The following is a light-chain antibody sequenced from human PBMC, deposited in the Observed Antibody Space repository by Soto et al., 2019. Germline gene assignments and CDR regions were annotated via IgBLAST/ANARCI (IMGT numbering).Light chain of an antibody. J-gene: IGKJ3*01. CDR1: QSVPNNY. Sequence: EIVLTQSPDSLSLSPGEGATLSCRASQSVPNNYLAWYQQKPAQAPRLLIHDASTRATGIPDRFSGSGSGTDVTLTISRLEPEDFAVYYCQHYCFSPRSFTFGPGTKVDVK. V-gene: IGKV3-20*01. CDR3: QHYCFSPRSFT. CDR2: DAS.